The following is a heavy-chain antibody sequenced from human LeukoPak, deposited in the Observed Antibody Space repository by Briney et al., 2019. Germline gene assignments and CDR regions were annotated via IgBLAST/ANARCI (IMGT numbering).Heavy chain of an antibody. D-gene: IGHD3-16*01. CDR3: GGRAWNGPPPGGFDN. Sequence: GGSLRLSCAASGFTFSSYSMNWVRQAPGKGLEWVSYISSSSSTIYYADSVKGRFTISRDNAKNSLYLQMNSLRAEDTAVYYCGGRAWNGPPPGGFDNWGQGTKVTGSS. V-gene: IGHV3-48*01. CDR2: ISSSSSTI. J-gene: IGHJ3*02. CDR1: GFTFSSYS.